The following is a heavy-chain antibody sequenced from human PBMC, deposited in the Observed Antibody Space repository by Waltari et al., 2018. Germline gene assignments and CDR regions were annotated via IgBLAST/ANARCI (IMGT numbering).Heavy chain of an antibody. J-gene: IGHJ4*02. D-gene: IGHD3-16*02. V-gene: IGHV4-34*01. CDR2: INHSGST. CDR1: GGSFSGYY. Sequence: QVQLQQWGAGLLKPSETLSLTCAVYGGSFSGYYWSWIRQPPGKGLEWIGEINHSGSTNYNPSLKSRVTISVDTSKNQFSLKLSSVTAADTAVYYCARGRIMITFGGVIVKGYFDYWGQGTLVTVSS. CDR3: ARGRIMITFGGVIVKGYFDY.